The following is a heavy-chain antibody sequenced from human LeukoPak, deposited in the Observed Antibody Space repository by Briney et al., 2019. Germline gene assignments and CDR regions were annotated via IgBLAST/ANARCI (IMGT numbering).Heavy chain of an antibody. CDR1: GYTSTSHG. J-gene: IGHJ4*02. D-gene: IGHD1-26*01. Sequence: WASVKVSCKASGYTSTSHGISWVRQAPGQGLEWMGWISAYNGNTNYAQKLQGRVTMTTDTSTSTAYMELRSLRSDDTAVYYCARASGSYFDYWGQGTLVTVSS. CDR3: ARASGSYFDY. CDR2: ISAYNGNT. V-gene: IGHV1-18*01.